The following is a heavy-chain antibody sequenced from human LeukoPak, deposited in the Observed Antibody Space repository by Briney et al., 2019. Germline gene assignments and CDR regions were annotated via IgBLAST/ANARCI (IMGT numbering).Heavy chain of an antibody. CDR2: IIPILGIA. CDR1: GYTFTSYA. CDR3: ASLLDYYDIPPSVD. J-gene: IGHJ4*02. D-gene: IGHD3-22*01. V-gene: IGHV1-69*04. Sequence: SVKVSCKASGYTFTSYAISWVRQAPGQGLEWMGRIIPILGIANYAQKFQGRVTITADKSTSTAYMELSSLRSEDTAVYYCASLLDYYDIPPSVDWGQGTLVTVSS.